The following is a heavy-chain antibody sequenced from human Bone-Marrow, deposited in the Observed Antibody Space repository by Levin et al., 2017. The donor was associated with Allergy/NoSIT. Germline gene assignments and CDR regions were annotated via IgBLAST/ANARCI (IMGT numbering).Heavy chain of an antibody. Sequence: AGGSLRLSCAASGFTVSSNYMSWVRQAPGKGLEWVSVIYSGGSTYYADSVKGRFTISRDNSKNTLYLQMNSLRAEDTAVYYCARDGQQELSGAFDIWGQGTMVTVSS. CDR3: ARDGQQELSGAFDI. CDR2: IYSGGST. V-gene: IGHV3-53*01. J-gene: IGHJ3*02. D-gene: IGHD1-26*01. CDR1: GFTVSSNY.